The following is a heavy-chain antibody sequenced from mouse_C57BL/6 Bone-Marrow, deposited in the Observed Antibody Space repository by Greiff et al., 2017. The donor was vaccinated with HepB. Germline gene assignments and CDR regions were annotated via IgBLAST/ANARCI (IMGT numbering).Heavy chain of an antibody. D-gene: IGHD1-1*02. V-gene: IGHV1-50*01. J-gene: IGHJ4*01. CDR2: IDPSDSYT. Sequence: QVQLQQPGAELVKPGASVKLSCKASGYTFTSYWMQWVKQRPGQGLEWIGEIDPSDSYTNYNQKFKGKATLTVDTSSSTAYMQLSSLTSEDSAVYYCAIRGKGAMDYWGQGTSVTVSS. CDR3: AIRGKGAMDY. CDR1: GYTFTSYW.